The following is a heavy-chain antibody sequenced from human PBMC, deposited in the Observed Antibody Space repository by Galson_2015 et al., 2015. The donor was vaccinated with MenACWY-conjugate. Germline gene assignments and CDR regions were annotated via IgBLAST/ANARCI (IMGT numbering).Heavy chain of an antibody. Sequence: SLRLSCAASGFTFSSYAMSWVRQAPGKGLEWVSVITSGGGTDSTDSVKSRFTISRDNSRNRLYLQMNSLRAEDTAVYYCAKEGPYCDSHFDYWGQGTLVTVSS. V-gene: IGHV3-23*01. D-gene: IGHD4-17*01. CDR3: AKEGPYCDSHFDY. J-gene: IGHJ4*02. CDR1: GFTFSSYA. CDR2: ITSGGGT.